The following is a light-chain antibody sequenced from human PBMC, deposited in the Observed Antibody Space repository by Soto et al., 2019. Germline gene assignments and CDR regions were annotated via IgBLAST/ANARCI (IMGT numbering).Light chain of an antibody. J-gene: IGLJ1*01. CDR2: EAS. CDR1: SSDVGGYNR. V-gene: IGLV2-18*01. Sequence: QSALTQPATVSGSPGQPITISCTGTSSDVGGYNRVSWYQQPPGTAPKLIIYEASNRPSGVPDRFSGSKSGNTASLTISGLQAADEADYYCTLYTSENTYVFGTGTKLTVL. CDR3: TLYTSENTYV.